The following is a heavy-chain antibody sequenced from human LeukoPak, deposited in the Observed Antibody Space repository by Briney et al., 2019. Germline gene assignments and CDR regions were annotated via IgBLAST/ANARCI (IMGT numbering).Heavy chain of an antibody. CDR1: GGSISSGSYY. CDR3: ARDNGDTVDY. CDR2: IYTSGST. J-gene: IGHJ4*02. D-gene: IGHD4-17*01. V-gene: IGHV4-61*02. Sequence: SETLSLTCTVSGGSISSGSYYWSWIRQPAGKGLEWIGRIYTSGSTNYNPSLKSRVTILVDTSKNQFSLKLSSVTAADTAVYYCARDNGDTVDYWGQGTLVTVSS.